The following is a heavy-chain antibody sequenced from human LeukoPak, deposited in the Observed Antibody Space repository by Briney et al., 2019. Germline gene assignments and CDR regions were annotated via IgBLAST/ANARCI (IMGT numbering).Heavy chain of an antibody. CDR3: ARDAYYDILTGYYRGGMDV. Sequence: GGSLRLSCAASGFTVSSNYMSWVRQAPGKGLEWVSVIYSGGSTYYADSVKGRFTISRDNSKNTLYLQMNSLRAEDTAVYYRARDAYYDILTGYYRGGMDVWGQGTTVTVSS. J-gene: IGHJ6*02. CDR2: IYSGGST. CDR1: GFTVSSNY. D-gene: IGHD3-9*01. V-gene: IGHV3-66*01.